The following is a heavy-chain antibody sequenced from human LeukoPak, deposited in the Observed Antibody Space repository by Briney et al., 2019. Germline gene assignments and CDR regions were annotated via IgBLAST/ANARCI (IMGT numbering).Heavy chain of an antibody. CDR2: IKAGGDRA. Sequence: GGSLRLSCAAHGFTFSSYAMSWVRQVPGKTLEWVSGIKAGGDRAFYADSVKGRFTMSRDNSKNTLFLQMDTVRVEDTAVYYCAKEFGEFFYFFDHWGQGALFTVSS. D-gene: IGHD3-10*01. J-gene: IGHJ4*02. CDR3: AKEFGEFFYFFDH. V-gene: IGHV3-23*01. CDR1: GFTFSSYA.